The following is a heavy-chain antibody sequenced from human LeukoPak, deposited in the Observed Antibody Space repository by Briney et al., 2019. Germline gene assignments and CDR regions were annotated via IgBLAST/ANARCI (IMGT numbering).Heavy chain of an antibody. CDR2: IDPSDSYT. D-gene: IGHD3-9*01. CDR3: ARHLARKYDILTGYHDAFDI. CDR1: GYSFISYW. Sequence: GESLKISCKGSGYSFISYWISWVRQMPGKGLEWMGRIDPSDSYTNYSPSFQGHVTISADKSISTAYLQWSSLKASDTAMYYCARHLARKYDILTGYHDAFDIWGQGTMVTVSS. V-gene: IGHV5-10-1*01. J-gene: IGHJ3*02.